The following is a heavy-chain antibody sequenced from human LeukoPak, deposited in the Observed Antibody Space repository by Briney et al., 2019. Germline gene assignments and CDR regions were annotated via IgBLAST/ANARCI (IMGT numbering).Heavy chain of an antibody. CDR1: GFTFRNYA. CDR2: ISYAGSNE. J-gene: IGHJ6*03. Sequence: GGSLRLSCAPSGFTFRNYAMHWVRQAPGKGLEWVAVISYAGSNEHYADSVKGRFTISRDNSKNTLFLQMNNLRPEDTAVFYCARGQGYESYYYMDVWGKGTTVSVSS. V-gene: IGHV3-30*04. CDR3: ARGQGYESYYYMDV. D-gene: IGHD2-2*01.